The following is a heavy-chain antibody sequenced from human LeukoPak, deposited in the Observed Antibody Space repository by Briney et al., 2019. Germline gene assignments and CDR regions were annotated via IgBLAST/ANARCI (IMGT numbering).Heavy chain of an antibody. Sequence: SVKVSCKASGFTFTSSAVQWVRQARGQRLEWIGWIVVGSGNTNYAQKFQERVTITRDMSTSTAYMELSSLRSEDTAVYYCAARPAYNWNYKPWDAFDIWGQGTMVTVSS. V-gene: IGHV1-58*01. CDR1: GFTFTSSA. J-gene: IGHJ3*02. CDR3: AARPAYNWNYKPWDAFDI. CDR2: IVVGSGNT. D-gene: IGHD1-7*01.